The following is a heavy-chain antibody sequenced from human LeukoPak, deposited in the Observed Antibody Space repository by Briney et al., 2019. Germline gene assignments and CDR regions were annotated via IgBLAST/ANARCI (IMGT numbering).Heavy chain of an antibody. CDR1: GYSLLEVA. CDR3: AMTDRYAGRPFDY. D-gene: IGHD5-12*01. CDR2: FDPEDGEDGET. J-gene: IGHJ4*02. V-gene: IGHV1-24*01. Sequence: ASVKVSCKVSGYSLLEVAMHWVRQAPGKGLEWVESFDPEDGEDGETHYAQKLQGRVTMTEDASTDTAYMELNSLRSEDTAVYYCAMTDRYAGRPFDYWGQGTLVTVSS.